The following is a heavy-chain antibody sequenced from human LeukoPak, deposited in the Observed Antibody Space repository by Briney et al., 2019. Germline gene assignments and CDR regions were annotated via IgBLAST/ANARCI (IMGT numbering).Heavy chain of an antibody. J-gene: IGHJ6*03. Sequence: SQTLSLTCTVSGGSISSYYWSWIRQPPGKGLEWIGYIYYSGSTNYNPSLKSRVTISVDTSKNQFSLKLSSVTAADTAVYYCARAEGAHYDILTGYYYYYYMDVWGKGTTVTVSS. CDR3: ARAEGAHYDILTGYYYYYYMDV. D-gene: IGHD3-9*01. CDR1: GGSISSYY. CDR2: IYYSGST. V-gene: IGHV4-59*01.